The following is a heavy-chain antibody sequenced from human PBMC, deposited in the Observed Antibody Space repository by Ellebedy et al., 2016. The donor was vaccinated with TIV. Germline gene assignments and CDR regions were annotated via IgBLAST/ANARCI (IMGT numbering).Heavy chain of an antibody. Sequence: ASVKVSCKASGDTVTDHYIHWLRQAPGQGLEWMGYIRPSTGGTTYAQNFQGRVTMTRDTAIRTTYMELSTLTSDDTAVYHCARDPIQADGYRLDYWGQGTLVTVSS. V-gene: IGHV1-2*02. CDR1: GDTVTDHY. CDR3: ARDPIQADGYRLDY. CDR2: IRPSTGGT. D-gene: IGHD5-24*01. J-gene: IGHJ4*02.